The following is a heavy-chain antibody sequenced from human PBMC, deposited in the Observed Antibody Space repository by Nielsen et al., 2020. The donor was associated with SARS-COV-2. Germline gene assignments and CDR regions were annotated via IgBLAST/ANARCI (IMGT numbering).Heavy chain of an antibody. CDR3: ARDGSSWYGTYYYYMDV. D-gene: IGHD6-13*01. J-gene: IGHJ6*03. V-gene: IGHV3-21*01. CDR2: ISSSSSYI. CDR1: GFTFSSYS. Sequence: GGSLRLSCAASGFTFSSYSMNWVRQAPGKGLEWVSSISSSSSYIYYADSVKGRFTISRDNSKNTLYLQMNSLRAEDTAVYYCARDGSSWYGTYYYYMDVWGKGTTVTVSS.